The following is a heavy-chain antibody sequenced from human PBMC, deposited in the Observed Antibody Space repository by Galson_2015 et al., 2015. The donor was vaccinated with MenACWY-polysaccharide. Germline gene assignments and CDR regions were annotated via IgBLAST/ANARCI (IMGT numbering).Heavy chain of an antibody. D-gene: IGHD3/OR15-3a*01. CDR3: AKDLHWYGMDV. CDR2: LSGPGDAT. J-gene: IGHJ6*02. Sequence: SLRLSCAASGFTFNKFYMAWVRQAPGKGPEWVSALSGPGDATFYADSVRGRFTISRDNSQNTLYLHMSSLQVDDTAVYFCAKDLHWYGMDVWGHGTTVTVS. V-gene: IGHV3-23*01. CDR1: GFTFNKFY.